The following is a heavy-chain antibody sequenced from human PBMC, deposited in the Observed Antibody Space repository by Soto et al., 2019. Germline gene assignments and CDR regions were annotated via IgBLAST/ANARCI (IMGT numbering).Heavy chain of an antibody. D-gene: IGHD2-2*01. CDR3: ARDIVVVPAAICWFDP. V-gene: IGHV1-18*01. CDR2: ISAYNGNT. J-gene: IGHJ5*02. CDR1: GYTFTSYG. Sequence: ASVKVSCKASGYTFTSYGISWVRQAPGQGLEWMGWISAYNGNTNYAQKLQGRVTMTTDTSTSTAYMGLRSRRSDDTAVYYCARDIVVVPAAICWFDPWGQGTLVTVAS.